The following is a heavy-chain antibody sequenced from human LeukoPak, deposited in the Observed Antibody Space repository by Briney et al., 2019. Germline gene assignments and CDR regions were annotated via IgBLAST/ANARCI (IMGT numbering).Heavy chain of an antibody. D-gene: IGHD1-26*01. V-gene: IGHV4-34*09. CDR3: ARAGPSGNYVEMSWFDP. CDR1: GGSFSGYY. Sequence: SSETLSLTCAVYGGSFSGYYWSWIRQPPGKGLEWIGYIYYSGSTYYNPSLKSRVTISADTSKNQFSLKLSSVTAADTAVYYCARAGPSGNYVEMSWFDPWGQGTLVTVSS. CDR2: IYYSGST. J-gene: IGHJ5*02.